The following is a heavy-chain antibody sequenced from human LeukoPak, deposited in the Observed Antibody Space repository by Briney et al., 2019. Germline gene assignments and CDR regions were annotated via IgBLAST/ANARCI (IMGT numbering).Heavy chain of an antibody. CDR2: ISGSGGST. V-gene: IGHV3-23*01. D-gene: IGHD2-2*01. CDR3: AKEPGGCSNTSSPCYYYMDV. J-gene: IGHJ6*03. CDR1: GFTFSSYA. Sequence: PGGSLRLSCAASGFTFSSYAMSWVRQAPGKGLEWVSAISGSGGSTYYADSVKGRFTISRDNSKNTLYLQMNSLRAEDTAVYYCAKEPGGCSNTSSPCYYYMDVWGKGTTVTVSS.